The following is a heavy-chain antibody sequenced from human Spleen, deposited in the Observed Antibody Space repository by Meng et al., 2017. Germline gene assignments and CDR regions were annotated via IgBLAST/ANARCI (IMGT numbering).Heavy chain of an antibody. D-gene: IGHD1-1*01. J-gene: IGHJ6*02. CDR3: ARGGLPTNYGMDV. CDR2: IYYTGSS. CDR1: GGSVSSGSYY. V-gene: IGHV4-61*03. Sequence: SETLSLTCTVSGGSVSSGSYYWGWIRQPPGKGLEWIGYIYYTGSSYYNPSLKSRVTISVDTSKNRFSLKMNSLTAADTAVYFCARGGLPTNYGMDVWGQGTTVTVSS.